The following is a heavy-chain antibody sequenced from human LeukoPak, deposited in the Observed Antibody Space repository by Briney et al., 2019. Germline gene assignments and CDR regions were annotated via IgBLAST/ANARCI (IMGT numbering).Heavy chain of an antibody. CDR3: ASYPRYSSTPPFYY. CDR2: INPNTGET. V-gene: IGHV1-2*02. Sequence: ASVKVSCKASGYTFTGYYMHWVRQAPGQGLEWMGWINPNTGETNSAQKFQGRVTMTRDTTINTAYMELTRLTSDDTAVYYCASYPRYSSTPPFYYWGPGTLVTVSS. J-gene: IGHJ4*02. CDR1: GYTFTGYY. D-gene: IGHD2-2*01.